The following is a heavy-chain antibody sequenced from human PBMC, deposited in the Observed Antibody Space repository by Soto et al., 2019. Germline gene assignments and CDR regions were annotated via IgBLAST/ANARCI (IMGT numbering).Heavy chain of an antibody. CDR3: ARDRGVAVPAYFDY. D-gene: IGHD6-19*01. CDR1: GYTFSNYG. Sequence: QVQLVQSGAEVKKPGASVKVSCKASGYTFSNYGISWVRQGPGQGLEWMGWISAYNGNTNQAQKIQGRVTMTTDTSTSTAYMELRSLRSDDTAVYYCARDRGVAVPAYFDYWGQGTLVTVSS. CDR2: ISAYNGNT. J-gene: IGHJ4*02. V-gene: IGHV1-18*01.